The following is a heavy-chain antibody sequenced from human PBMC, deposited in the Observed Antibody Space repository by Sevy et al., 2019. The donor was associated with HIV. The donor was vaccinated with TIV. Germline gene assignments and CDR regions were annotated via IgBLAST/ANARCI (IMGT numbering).Heavy chain of an antibody. V-gene: IGHV3-7*01. D-gene: IGHD3-10*01. CDR2: IKQDGSEK. CDR3: AREVRGVISYYFDY. CDR1: GFTFSSYW. J-gene: IGHJ4*02. Sequence: GGSLRLSCAASGFTFSSYWMSWVRQAPGKGLEWVANIKQDGSEKYYVDSVKGRFTISRDNAKNSLYLQMNSLRAEDRAVYYCAREVRGVISYYFDYWGQGTLVTVSS.